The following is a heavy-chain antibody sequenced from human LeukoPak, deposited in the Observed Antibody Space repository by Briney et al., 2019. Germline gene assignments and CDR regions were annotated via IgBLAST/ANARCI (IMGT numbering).Heavy chain of an antibody. CDR3: TRGDGDWNFPYFYNMDV. J-gene: IGHJ6*03. Sequence: PSETLSLTCAVYGGSFSGYYWSWIRQPPGKGLEWIGEINHSGSTNYNPSLKSRVTISVDTSKNQFSLKLSSVTAADTALYYCTRGDGDWNFPYFYNMDVWGKGTRVTVSS. D-gene: IGHD1-7*01. V-gene: IGHV4-34*01. CDR1: GGSFSGYY. CDR2: INHSGST.